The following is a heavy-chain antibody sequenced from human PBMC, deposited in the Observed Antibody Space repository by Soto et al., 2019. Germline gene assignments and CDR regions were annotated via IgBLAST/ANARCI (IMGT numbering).Heavy chain of an antibody. CDR2: ISYDGSNK. J-gene: IGHJ6*02. Sequence: QVQLVESGGGVVQPGRSLRLSCAASGFTFSSYAMHWVRKAPGKGLEWVSIISYDGSNKYYADSVEGRFTISRDNSKNTLYLQMNSLRDEDTAVYYCASLVTAIRSFGVDVWGQGTTVTVSS. V-gene: IGHV3-30-3*01. CDR3: ASLVTAIRSFGVDV. CDR1: GFTFSSYA. D-gene: IGHD2-21*02.